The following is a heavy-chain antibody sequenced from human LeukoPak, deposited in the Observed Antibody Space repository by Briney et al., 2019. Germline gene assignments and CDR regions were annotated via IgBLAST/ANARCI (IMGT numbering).Heavy chain of an antibody. Sequence: SQTLSLTCTVSGGSISSGSYYWSWIRQPAGKGLEWIGRIYTSGSTNYNPSLKSRVTISVDTSKNQFSLKLSSVTAADTAVYYCAGGPSYGPLKFDYWGQGTLVTVSS. CDR2: IYTSGST. V-gene: IGHV4-61*02. CDR3: AGGPSYGPLKFDY. CDR1: GGSISSGSYY. J-gene: IGHJ4*02. D-gene: IGHD3-10*01.